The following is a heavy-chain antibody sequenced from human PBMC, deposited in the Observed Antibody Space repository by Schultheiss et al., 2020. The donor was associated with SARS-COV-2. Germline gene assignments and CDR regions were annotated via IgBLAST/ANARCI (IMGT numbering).Heavy chain of an antibody. CDR2: ISSSSSYT. CDR3: ARIRLEVGQLVMNYYYGMDV. J-gene: IGHJ6*02. CDR1: GFTFSSYS. Sequence: GGSLRLSCAASGFTFSSYSMNWVRQAPGKGLEWVSYISSSSSYTNYADSVKGRFTISRDNAKNSLYLQMNSLRAEDTAVYYCARIRLEVGQLVMNYYYGMDVWGQGTTVTVSS. V-gene: IGHV3-21*05. D-gene: IGHD6-6*01.